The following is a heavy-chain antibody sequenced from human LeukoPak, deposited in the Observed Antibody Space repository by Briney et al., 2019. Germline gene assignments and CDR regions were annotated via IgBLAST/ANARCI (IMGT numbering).Heavy chain of an antibody. CDR3: VTSAYGSRFFDL. J-gene: IGHJ2*01. Sequence: PGGSLRLSCAASGFTISSSWMHWVRQAPGKGLVWVSRINSDGSTPLYADAVKGRFTISRDNAQDTLYLQMNSMRVEDTAVYYCVTSAYGSRFFDLWGRGALVTVSS. V-gene: IGHV3-74*01. CDR2: INSDGSTP. D-gene: IGHD5-12*01. CDR1: GFTISSSW.